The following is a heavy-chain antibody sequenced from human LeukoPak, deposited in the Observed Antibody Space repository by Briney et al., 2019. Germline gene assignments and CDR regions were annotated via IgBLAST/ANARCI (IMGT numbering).Heavy chain of an antibody. D-gene: IGHD2-2*01. CDR2: ISYDGSNK. J-gene: IGHJ3*02. CDR1: GFTFSSYA. CDR3: ARGIIVVVPAAINAFDI. V-gene: IGHV3-30*04. Sequence: GRSLRLSCAASGFTFSSYAMHWVRQAPGKGLEWVAVISYDGSNKYYADSVKGRFTISRDNSKNTLYLQMNSLRAEDTAVYYCARGIIVVVPAAINAFDIWGQGTMVTVSS.